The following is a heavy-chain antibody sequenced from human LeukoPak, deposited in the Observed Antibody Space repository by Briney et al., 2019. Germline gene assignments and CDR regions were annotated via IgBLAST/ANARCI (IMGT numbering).Heavy chain of an antibody. CDR3: ARVFGGSSGWYDY. Sequence: KPSETLSLTCTVSGGSISSSSYYWGWIRQAPGKGLEWIGSIYYSGSTYYNPSLKSRVTISVDTSKNQFSLKLSSVTAADTAVYYCARVFGGSSGWYDYWGQGTLVTVSS. D-gene: IGHD6-19*01. CDR2: IYYSGST. V-gene: IGHV4-39*01. CDR1: GGSISSSSYY. J-gene: IGHJ4*02.